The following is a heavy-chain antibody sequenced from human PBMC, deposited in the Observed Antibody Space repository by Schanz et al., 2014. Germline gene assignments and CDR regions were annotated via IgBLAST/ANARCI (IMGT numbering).Heavy chain of an antibody. CDR2: ILYDGSKT. Sequence: VQLVESGGGLVQPGGSLRLSCAASGFTFSDHYMEWVRQAPGKGLEWVAVILYDGSKTYYADSVKGRFTISRDNSKNTLYLQMNSLRAEDTAVYYCARGSHYSNYVQSWFDPWGQGTLVTVSS. CDR3: ARGSHYSNYVQSWFDP. J-gene: IGHJ5*02. V-gene: IGHV3-33*08. D-gene: IGHD4-4*01. CDR1: GFTFSDHY.